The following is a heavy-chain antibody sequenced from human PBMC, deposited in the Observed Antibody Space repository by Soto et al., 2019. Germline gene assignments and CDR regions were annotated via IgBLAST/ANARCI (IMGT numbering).Heavy chain of an antibody. J-gene: IGHJ4*02. CDR2: ISGSGEST. Sequence: EVQLLESGGGLVQPGGSLRLSCAASGFTFSSYGMSWVRRAPGKGLEWVSGISGSGESTYYADSVKGRFTISRDNSKNTLYLQMNSLRAEDTAVYYCAREGTSGSYPKWGQGTLVTVSS. V-gene: IGHV3-23*01. CDR1: GFTFSSYG. CDR3: AREGTSGSYPK. D-gene: IGHD1-26*01.